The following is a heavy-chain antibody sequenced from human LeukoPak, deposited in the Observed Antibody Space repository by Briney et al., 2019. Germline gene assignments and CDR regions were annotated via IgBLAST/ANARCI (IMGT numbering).Heavy chain of an antibody. CDR2: ISSSSNYI. D-gene: IGHD2-21*02. J-gene: IGHJ2*01. CDR3: AKGSGHIVVVTAYLYFDL. CDR1: GFTFSSYS. Sequence: GGSLRLSCAASGFTFSSYSMNWVRQAPGKGLEWVSSISSSSNYIYYADSVKGRFTISRDNAKNSLYLQMNSLRAEDTALYYCAKGSGHIVVVTAYLYFDLWGRGTLVTVSS. V-gene: IGHV3-21*04.